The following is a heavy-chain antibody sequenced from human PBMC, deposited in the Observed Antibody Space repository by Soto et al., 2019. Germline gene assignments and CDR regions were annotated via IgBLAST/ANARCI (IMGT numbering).Heavy chain of an antibody. CDR3: ARGSGSFVYGMDV. J-gene: IGHJ6*02. CDR2: INPRGGST. V-gene: IGHV1-46*01. D-gene: IGHD3-10*01. CDR1: GYTLSDYL. Sequence: VELVQSGAEVKKPGASVKVSCNASGYTLSDYLIHWVRQAPGQRLEWVGTINPRGGSTRYAENFQGRVTMTSDTSTSTILLELSSLRSDDTAVFYCARGSGSFVYGMDVWGQGTTVTVSS.